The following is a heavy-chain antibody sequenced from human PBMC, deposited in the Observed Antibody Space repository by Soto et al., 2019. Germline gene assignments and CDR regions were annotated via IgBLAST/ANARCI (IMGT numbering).Heavy chain of an antibody. Sequence: EVQLVESGGGLVQPGGSLRLSCAASGFTVSSNYMSWVRQAPGKGLEWVSVIYSGGSTYYADSVKGRFTISRDNSKNTLYLQMNSVGSEGTAVYYCARDASSGGYLFDYWGQGTLVTVSS. CDR2: IYSGGST. CDR3: ARDASSGGYLFDY. D-gene: IGHD1-26*01. CDR1: GFTVSSNY. J-gene: IGHJ4*02. V-gene: IGHV3-66*01.